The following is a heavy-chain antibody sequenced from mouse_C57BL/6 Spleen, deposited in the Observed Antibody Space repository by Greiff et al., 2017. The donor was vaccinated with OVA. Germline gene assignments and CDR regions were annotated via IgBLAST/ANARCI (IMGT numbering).Heavy chain of an antibody. D-gene: IGHD4-1*01. CDR3: ARELGRGGYFDY. CDR2: IYPGDGDT. J-gene: IGHJ2*01. V-gene: IGHV1-82*01. CDR1: GYAFSSSW. Sequence: QVQLKESGPELVKPGASVKISCKASGYAFSSSWMNWVKQRPGKGLEWIGRIYPGDGDTNYNGKFKGKATLTADKSSSTAYMQLSSLTSEDSAVYFCARELGRGGYFDYWGQGTTLTVSS.